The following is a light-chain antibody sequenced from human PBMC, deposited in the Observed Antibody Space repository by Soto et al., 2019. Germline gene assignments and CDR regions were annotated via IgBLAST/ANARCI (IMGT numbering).Light chain of an antibody. CDR2: GAS. CDR3: QQYDNWPPYT. CDR1: QSVSSN. V-gene: IGKV3-15*01. J-gene: IGKJ2*01. Sequence: EIVMTQSPATLSVSPGERATLSCRASQSVSSNLAWYQQKPGQAPRLLIYGASTRATGIPARFSGSGSGTEFTLTISSLRSEDLAVYYCQQYDNWPPYTFGQGTKLEIK.